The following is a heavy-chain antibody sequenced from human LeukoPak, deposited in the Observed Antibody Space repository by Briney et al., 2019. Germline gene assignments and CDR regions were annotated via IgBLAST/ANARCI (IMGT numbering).Heavy chain of an antibody. CDR3: ARGLRPHYCSSTSCYIMNWFDP. Sequence: SETLSLTCAVYGGSFSGYYWSWIRQPPGKGLEWIGYIYYSGSTNYNPSLKSRVTISVDTSKNQFSLKLSSVTAADTAVYYCARGLRPHYCSSTSCYIMNWFDPWGQGTLVTVSS. D-gene: IGHD2-2*01. CDR1: GGSFSGYY. V-gene: IGHV4-59*01. J-gene: IGHJ5*02. CDR2: IYYSGST.